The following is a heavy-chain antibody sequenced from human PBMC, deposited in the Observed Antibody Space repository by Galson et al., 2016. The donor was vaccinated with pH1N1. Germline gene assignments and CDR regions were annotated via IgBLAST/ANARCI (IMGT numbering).Heavy chain of an antibody. D-gene: IGHD1-26*01. CDR1: GGSVSNNY. V-gene: IGHV4-59*02. CDR2: IYYNGNT. CDR3: AKEGASRSAGYFES. Sequence: LSLTCTVSGGSVSNNYYSWIRQSPGRGLEWIAYIYYNGNTKYNPSLKSRVTISLDTSKNQVSLNLTSVTAADTAIYYCAKEGASRSAGYFESWGQGALVTVSS. J-gene: IGHJ4*02.